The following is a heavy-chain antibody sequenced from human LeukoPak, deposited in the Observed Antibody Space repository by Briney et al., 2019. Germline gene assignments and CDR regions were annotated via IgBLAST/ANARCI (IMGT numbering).Heavy chain of an antibody. Sequence: SETLSLTCTVSGASITTSIFYWGWIRQPPGKGLEWIGEINHSGSTNYNPSLKSRVTISVDTSKNQFSLKLSSVTAADTAVYYCARRPGASMGYYYYYYYMDVWGKGTTVTISS. V-gene: IGHV4-39*07. CDR1: GASITTSIFY. CDR3: ARRPGASMGYYYYYYYMDV. CDR2: INHSGST. D-gene: IGHD2-8*02. J-gene: IGHJ6*03.